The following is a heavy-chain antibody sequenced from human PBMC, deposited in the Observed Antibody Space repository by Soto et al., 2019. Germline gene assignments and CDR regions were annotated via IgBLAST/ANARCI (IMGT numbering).Heavy chain of an antibody. CDR1: GFTFSSYG. CDR2: IWYDGSNK. CDR3: ARSGWWELHNYGYLDY. D-gene: IGHD1-26*01. J-gene: IGHJ4*02. V-gene: IGHV3-33*01. Sequence: GGSLRLSCAASGFTFSSYGMHWVRQAPGKGLEWVAVIWYDGSNKYYADSVKGRFTISRDNSKNTLYLQMNSLRAEDTAVYYCARSGWWELHNYGYLDYWGQGT.